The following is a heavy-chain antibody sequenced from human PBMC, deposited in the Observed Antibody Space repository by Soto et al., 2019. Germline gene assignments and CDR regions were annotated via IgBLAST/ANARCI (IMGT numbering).Heavy chain of an antibody. CDR1: GGSFSGYY. J-gene: IGHJ3*02. V-gene: IGHV4-34*01. Sequence: QVQLQQWGAGLLKPSETLSLTCAVYGGSFSGYYWSWIRQPPGKGLEWMGEINHSGSTNYNPSLKCRVTISVDTSKNQFSLKLSSVTAADTAVYYCASPVRAAVAGRSRAFDIWGQGTMVTVSS. CDR3: ASPVRAAVAGRSRAFDI. CDR2: INHSGST. D-gene: IGHD6-19*01.